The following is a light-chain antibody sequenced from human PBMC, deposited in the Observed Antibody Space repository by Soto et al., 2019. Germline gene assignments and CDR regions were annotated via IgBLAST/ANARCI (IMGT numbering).Light chain of an antibody. V-gene: IGKV1-5*03. Sequence: DIQMTQSPSTRSASVGDRVTITCRASQSISTWLAWYQQKPGKAPKLLIYKASSLRNGVPSRFSGSGSGTEFTLTIYSLQPDDFASYYCQQYNGYPHTFGQGTKLEIK. J-gene: IGKJ2*01. CDR2: KAS. CDR3: QQYNGYPHT. CDR1: QSISTW.